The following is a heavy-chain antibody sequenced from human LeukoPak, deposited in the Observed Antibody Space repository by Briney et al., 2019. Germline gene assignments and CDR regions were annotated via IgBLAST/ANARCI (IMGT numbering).Heavy chain of an antibody. D-gene: IGHD7-27*01. V-gene: IGHV1-8*03. CDR1: GYTFTNYD. CDR2: MNPNSDNT. Sequence: ASVKVSCKASGYTFTNYDINWVRQATGQGLEWMGWMNPNSDNTGYAQKFQGRVTFTKDTSIGTTYMELSSLRSEDTAMYYCARGIRGLNWGSGDYIDFWGQGTLVTVSS. CDR3: ARGIRGLNWGSGDYIDF. J-gene: IGHJ4*02.